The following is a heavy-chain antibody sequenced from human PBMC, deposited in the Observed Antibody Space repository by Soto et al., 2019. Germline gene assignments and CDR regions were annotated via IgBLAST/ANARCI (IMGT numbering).Heavy chain of an antibody. Sequence: ASVKVSCKASGYTFTSYGISWVRQAPGQGREWMGLLIPYKGDRIYAQKFQGRVILTTDTATNTAYMELGSLRSDDTAVYYCVRDASSGYRGWWDPWGQGTLVTVSS. CDR1: GYTFTSYG. CDR3: VRDASSGYRGWWDP. V-gene: IGHV1-18*01. CDR2: LIPYKGDR. J-gene: IGHJ5*02. D-gene: IGHD5-12*01.